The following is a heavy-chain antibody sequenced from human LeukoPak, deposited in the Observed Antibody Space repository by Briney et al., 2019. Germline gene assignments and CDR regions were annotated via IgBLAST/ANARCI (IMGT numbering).Heavy chain of an antibody. D-gene: IGHD2-2*01. V-gene: IGHV4-34*01. CDR3: ASFAPVPAASYYYYFMDV. Sequence: PSETLSLTRAVYGGSFSGYYWSWIRQPPGKGLEWIGEINDSGSTDYNPSLESRAAISVDTAKNQFSLKLSSVTAVDTAVYYCASFAPVPAASYYYYFMDVWGNGTTVAISS. J-gene: IGHJ6*03. CDR1: GGSFSGYY. CDR2: INDSGST.